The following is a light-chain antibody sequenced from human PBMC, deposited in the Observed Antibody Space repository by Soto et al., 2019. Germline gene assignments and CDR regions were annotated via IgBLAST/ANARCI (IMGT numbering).Light chain of an antibody. CDR3: HQSYSSWT. CDR1: QSISSW. CDR2: AAT. V-gene: IGKV1-5*01. J-gene: IGKJ1*01. Sequence: DIQMTQSPSTLPASVGDRVTITCRASQSISSWLAWYQQKPGKAPNLLIYAATTLHSGVPSRFSGSGSGTDFTLTISSLQPEDSATFYCHQSYSSWTFGHGTKVDI.